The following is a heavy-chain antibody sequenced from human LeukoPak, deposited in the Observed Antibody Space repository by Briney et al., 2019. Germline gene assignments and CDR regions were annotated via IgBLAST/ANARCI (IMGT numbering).Heavy chain of an antibody. D-gene: IGHD1-26*01. V-gene: IGHV4-59*08. CDR2: IYYSGST. CDR1: GGSFSAYY. Sequence: SETLSLTCAVYGGSFSAYYWSWIRQPPGKGLEWIGYIYYSGSTNYNPSLKSRVTISVDTSKNQFSLKLSSVTAADTAVYYCARHKGGSSEFDYWGQGTLVTVSS. J-gene: IGHJ4*02. CDR3: ARHKGGSSEFDY.